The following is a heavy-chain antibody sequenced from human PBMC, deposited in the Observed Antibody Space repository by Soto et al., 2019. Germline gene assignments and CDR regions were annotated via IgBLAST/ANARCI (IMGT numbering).Heavy chain of an antibody. CDR1: GGSFSCYY. J-gene: IGHJ5*02. CDR2: INHSGST. Sequence: SETLSLTCAVYGGSFSCYYWSWICQSPGKGLEWIGEINHSGSTNYNPSLKSRVTISVDTSKNQFSLELSSVTAADTAVYYCARGHIAAAGTSNWFDPWGQGTLVTVSS. V-gene: IGHV4-34*01. CDR3: ARGHIAAAGTSNWFDP. D-gene: IGHD6-13*01.